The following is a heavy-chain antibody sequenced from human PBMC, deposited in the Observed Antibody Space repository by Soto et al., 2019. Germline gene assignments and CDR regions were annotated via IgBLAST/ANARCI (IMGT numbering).Heavy chain of an antibody. CDR2: INGSSSTM. CDR1: GFTFGIYS. CDR3: ARGDRFRCSGDRCFSDGLFLS. J-gene: IGHJ5*02. Sequence: EVQLLESGGDVVRPGGSLRLSCAASGFTFGIYSMNWVRQAPGKGLEWISYINGSSSTMYYADSVKGRFIISRDNSDNSLYLQMNSLRDADTAVYYCARGDRFRCSGDRCFSDGLFLSWGQGTLVTVSS. V-gene: IGHV3-48*02. D-gene: IGHD2-15*01.